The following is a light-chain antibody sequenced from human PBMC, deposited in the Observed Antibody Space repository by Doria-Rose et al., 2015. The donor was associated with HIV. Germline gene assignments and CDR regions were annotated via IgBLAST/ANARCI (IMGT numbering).Light chain of an antibody. Sequence: TQSPSTLSLSPGERATLSCRASQRVKSSYLAWYQQKPGQAPRLLIYDASTRATGIPDRFSGSGSGTDFTLTISRLEPEDVAVYYCQQYGTSRGTFGQGTRQEIK. CDR1: QRVKSSY. CDR2: DAS. CDR3: QQYGTSRGT. J-gene: IGKJ5*01. V-gene: IGKV3-20*01.